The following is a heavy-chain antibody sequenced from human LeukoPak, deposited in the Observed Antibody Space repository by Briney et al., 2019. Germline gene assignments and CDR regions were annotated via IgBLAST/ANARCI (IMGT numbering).Heavy chain of an antibody. Sequence: PSETLSLTCTVSGGSISNYFWSWVRQPAGKGLGWIGRIYSTGRSDYNPSLKSRVTISVDTSKNQFSLKLSSVTAADTAVYYCASSDYYDSSLDAFDIWGQGTMVTVSS. CDR3: ASSDYYDSSLDAFDI. J-gene: IGHJ3*02. V-gene: IGHV4-4*07. CDR1: GGSISNYF. D-gene: IGHD3-22*01. CDR2: IYSTGRS.